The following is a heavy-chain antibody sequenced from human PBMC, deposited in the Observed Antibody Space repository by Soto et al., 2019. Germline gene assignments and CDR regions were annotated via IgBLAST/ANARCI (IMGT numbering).Heavy chain of an antibody. CDR1: GFTFSSYA. Sequence: GGSLRLSCAASGFTFSSYAMSWVRQAPGKGLEWVSAISGSGGSTYYADSVKGRFTISRDNSKNTLYLQMNSLRAEDTAVYYCAKDQIVVVPAAQQEIDYWGQGNLVTVSS. V-gene: IGHV3-23*01. D-gene: IGHD2-2*01. CDR3: AKDQIVVVPAAQQEIDY. CDR2: ISGSGGST. J-gene: IGHJ4*02.